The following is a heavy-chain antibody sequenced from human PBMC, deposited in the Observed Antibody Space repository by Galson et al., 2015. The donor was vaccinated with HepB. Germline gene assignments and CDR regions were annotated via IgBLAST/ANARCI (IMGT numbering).Heavy chain of an antibody. V-gene: IGHV3-7*03. D-gene: IGHD3-10*01. CDR1: GFTFSSHR. J-gene: IGHJ4*02. CDR3: ARAPGRGRFDY. Sequence: SLRLSCAASGFTFSSHRVSWVRQVPGKGLEWVANIKQDGSEQYYVDSVKGRFTISRDNDKNSLYLQMNSLRAEDTAVYYCARAPGRGRFDYWGQGILVTVSS. CDR2: IKQDGSEQ.